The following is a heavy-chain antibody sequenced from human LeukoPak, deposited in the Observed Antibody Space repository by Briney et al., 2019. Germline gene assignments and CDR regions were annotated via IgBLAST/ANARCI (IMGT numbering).Heavy chain of an antibody. Sequence: GGSLRLSCAASGFTFSSYGMHWVRQAPGKGLEWVAFIRYDGSNKYYADSVKGRFTISRDNSKNTLYLQMNSLRAEDTAVYYCAKGFAYSYGYGLFDPWGQGTLVTVSS. CDR2: IRYDGSNK. CDR1: GFTFSSYG. J-gene: IGHJ5*02. D-gene: IGHD5-18*01. CDR3: AKGFAYSYGYGLFDP. V-gene: IGHV3-30*02.